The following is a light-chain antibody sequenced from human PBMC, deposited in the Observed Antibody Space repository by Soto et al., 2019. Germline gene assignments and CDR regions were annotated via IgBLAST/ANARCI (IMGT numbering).Light chain of an antibody. Sequence: DIQMTQSPSSLSASVGDRVSITCRASQNISDYLNWYHQIPGKAPRLLIYAASTLQGGVPSRFSGSGSGTDFTLTISSLQPEDFATYYCQQSYSSSSYTFGQGTRLDIK. V-gene: IGKV1-39*01. J-gene: IGKJ2*01. CDR2: AAS. CDR1: QNISDY. CDR3: QQSYSSSSYT.